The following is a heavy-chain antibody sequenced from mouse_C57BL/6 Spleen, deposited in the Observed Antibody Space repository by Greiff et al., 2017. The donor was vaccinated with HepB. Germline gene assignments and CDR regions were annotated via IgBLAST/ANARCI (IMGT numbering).Heavy chain of an antibody. V-gene: IGHV14-4*01. CDR2: IDPENGDT. CDR3: TMGTGTYFDY. CDR1: GFNIKDDY. D-gene: IGHD4-1*01. Sequence: VQLQQSGAELVRPGASVKLSCTASGFNIKDDYMHWVKQRPEQGLEWIGWIDPENGDTEYASKFQGKATITADTSSNTAYLQLSSLTSEDTAVYYCTMGTGTYFDYWGQGTTLTVSS. J-gene: IGHJ2*01.